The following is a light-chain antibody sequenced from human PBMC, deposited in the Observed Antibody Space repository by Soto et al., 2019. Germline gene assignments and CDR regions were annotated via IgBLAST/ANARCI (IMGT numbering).Light chain of an antibody. V-gene: IGKV3-20*01. CDR2: GVP. Sequence: EIVLTQSPGTLSLSPGGRATLSCRASQSVSSRNLAWYQQKPGQAPRLLIYGVPSRATGIPDRFSGSGSGTDFTLTISRLEPEDFAMYYCQQYGYSPLTFGGGTKVDIK. CDR3: QQYGYSPLT. J-gene: IGKJ4*01. CDR1: QSVSSRN.